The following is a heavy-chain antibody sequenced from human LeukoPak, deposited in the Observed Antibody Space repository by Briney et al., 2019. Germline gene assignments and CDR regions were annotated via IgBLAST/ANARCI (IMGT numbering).Heavy chain of an antibody. J-gene: IGHJ5*02. CDR2: IYHSGST. CDR3: ANHTARLVAWDWFYP. D-gene: IGHD3-9*01. Sequence: PAETLSLTCAVSGYSISSGYYWGGIRQPPGKGLEWVGSIYHSGSTYYNPSLKSRVTISVDTSKNQFSLKLSSVTTADTAVYYGANHTARLVAWDWFYPECQGTLVTVTS. V-gene: IGHV4-38-2*01. CDR1: GYSISSGYY.